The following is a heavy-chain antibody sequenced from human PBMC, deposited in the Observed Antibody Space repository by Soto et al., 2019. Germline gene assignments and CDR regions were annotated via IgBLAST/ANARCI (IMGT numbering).Heavy chain of an antibody. Sequence: SVKVSCKASVGTFSSYSINWVRQAPGQGLEWMGEIIPIFGTANYAQKFQGRVTITADESTSTAYMELSSLRSEYTAVYYCAGDGGRECGQIDYWGQGTLVTVSS. CDR3: AGDGGRECGQIDY. CDR1: VGTFSSYS. CDR2: IIPIFGTA. D-gene: IGHD1-26*01. J-gene: IGHJ4*02. V-gene: IGHV1-69*13.